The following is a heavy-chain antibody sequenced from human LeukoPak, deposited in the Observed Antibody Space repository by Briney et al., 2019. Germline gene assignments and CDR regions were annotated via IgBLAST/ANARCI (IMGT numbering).Heavy chain of an antibody. CDR2: IKSKSDGGAT. V-gene: IGHV3-15*01. J-gene: IGHJ4*02. CDR3: TTYEGVY. Sequence: GGSLRLSCAASGFTFSNTLMSWVRQAPGEGLEWVGRIKSKSDGGATDYAAPVQGRFIISRDDSKNTLYLQMNSLKTEDTAVYYCTTYEGVYWGQGTLVTVSA. CDR1: GFTFSNTL. D-gene: IGHD3-10*01.